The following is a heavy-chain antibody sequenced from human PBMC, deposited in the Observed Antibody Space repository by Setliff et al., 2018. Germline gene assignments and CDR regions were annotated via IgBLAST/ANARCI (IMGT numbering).Heavy chain of an antibody. CDR3: ARAVAAAGN. CDR2: ISSSSSFI. D-gene: IGHD6-13*01. Sequence: PGGSLRLSCAASGFTFTTYAMNWVRQAPGKGLEWVSSISSSSSFIYYADSVKGRFTISRGNAKNSLFLQMNSLRAEDTAVYYCARAVAAAGNWGQGTLVTVSS. V-gene: IGHV3-21*01. J-gene: IGHJ4*02. CDR1: GFTFTTYA.